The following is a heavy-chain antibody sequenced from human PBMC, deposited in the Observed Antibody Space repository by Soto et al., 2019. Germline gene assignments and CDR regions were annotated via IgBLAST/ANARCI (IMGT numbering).Heavy chain of an antibody. V-gene: IGHV3-64D*06. Sequence: GGSLRLSCSASGFTFSSYAMHWVRQAPGKGLEYVSSISIIGCSTHYADSVKGSFTISRDNSKNTQFLQMSSLRADDTVVFYCVKGEYYYDSSGYYPFDYRGQGTLVTVSS. CDR1: GFTFSSYA. J-gene: IGHJ4*02. CDR3: VKGEYYYDSSGYYPFDY. D-gene: IGHD3-22*01. CDR2: ISIIGCST.